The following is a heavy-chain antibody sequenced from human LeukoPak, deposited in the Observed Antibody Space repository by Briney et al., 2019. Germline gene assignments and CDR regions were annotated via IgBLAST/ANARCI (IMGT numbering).Heavy chain of an antibody. D-gene: IGHD3-9*01. J-gene: IGHJ3*02. Sequence: GGSLRLSCAASGFTFSNAWMSWVRQAPGKGLEWVGRIKSKTDGGTTDYAAPVKGRFTISRDDSKNTLYLQTNSLKTEDTAVYYCTTDYDILTGYSFDAFDIWGQGTMVTVSS. CDR3: TTDYDILTGYSFDAFDI. V-gene: IGHV3-15*01. CDR1: GFTFSNAW. CDR2: IKSKTDGGTT.